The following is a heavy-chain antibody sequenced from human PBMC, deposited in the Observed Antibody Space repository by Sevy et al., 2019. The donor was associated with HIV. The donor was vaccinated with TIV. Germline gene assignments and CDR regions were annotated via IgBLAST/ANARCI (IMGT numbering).Heavy chain of an antibody. D-gene: IGHD6-13*01. Sequence: GGSLRLSCAASGFTLSSFSMNWVRQAPGKGLEWVSSISSSSTYIYYADSMKGRFTISRDNVKKLLFLEMNSLRAEDTAVYYCGRGYAIGAAGTLILEYWGQGTPVTVSS. CDR3: GRGYAIGAAGTLILEY. V-gene: IGHV3-21*01. J-gene: IGHJ4*02. CDR1: GFTLSSFS. CDR2: ISSSSTYI.